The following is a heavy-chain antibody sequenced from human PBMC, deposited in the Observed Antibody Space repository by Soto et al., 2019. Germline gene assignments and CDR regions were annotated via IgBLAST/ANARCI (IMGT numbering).Heavy chain of an antibody. V-gene: IGHV1-69*13. D-gene: IGHD6-6*01. CDR2: IIPIFGTA. CDR3: ARDRRYSSSSPFDY. CDR1: GGTFSSYA. J-gene: IGHJ4*02. Sequence: GASVKVSCKASGGTFSSYAISWVRQASGQGLEWMGGIIPIFGTANYAQKFQGRVTITADESTSTAYMELSSLRSEDTAVYYCARDRRYSSSSPFDYWGQGTLVTVSS.